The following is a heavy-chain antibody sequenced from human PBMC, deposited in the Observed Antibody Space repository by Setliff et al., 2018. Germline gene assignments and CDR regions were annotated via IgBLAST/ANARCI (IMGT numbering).Heavy chain of an antibody. CDR3: ARGRDGYTSNALEF. CDR1: GGAFSSYA. D-gene: IGHD5-12*01. V-gene: IGHV1-69*11. CDR2: IIPVIDTT. Sequence: SVKVSCKSSGGAFSSYALTWVRQAPGQGLEWMGRIIPVIDTTDYAQTFQERVTITADESTRTVYMELSSLRSEDTAIYYCARGRDGYTSNALEFWGQGTMVTVSS. J-gene: IGHJ3*01.